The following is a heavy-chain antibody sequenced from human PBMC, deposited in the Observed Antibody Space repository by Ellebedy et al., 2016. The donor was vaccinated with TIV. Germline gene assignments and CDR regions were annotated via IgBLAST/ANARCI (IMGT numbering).Heavy chain of an antibody. CDR1: GFNFSTYW. D-gene: IGHD3-22*01. Sequence: GESLKISXAASGFNFSTYWMYWVRQAPGKGLVWVSLINIDGSSRTYADSVKGRFTVSRDNAKKTLYLQMNTLRAEDSAVYYCARDRTSQGDSRYDTTAPPDLWGQGTLVIVSS. J-gene: IGHJ5*02. CDR2: INIDGSSR. V-gene: IGHV3-74*01. CDR3: ARDRTSQGDSRYDTTAPPDL.